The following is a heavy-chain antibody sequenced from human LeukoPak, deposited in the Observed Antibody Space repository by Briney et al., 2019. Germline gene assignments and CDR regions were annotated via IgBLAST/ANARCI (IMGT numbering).Heavy chain of an antibody. CDR2: LYSGGFT. CDR3: AKGDAMDV. CDR1: AFSVSDNY. Sequence: GGSLRLSCAASAFSVSDNYMSWVRQAPGTGLEWASVLYSGGFTSYADSVKGRFTISRDNSKNTLFLQMNSLRAKDTAVYYCAKGDAMDVWGQGTTVTVSS. J-gene: IGHJ6*02. V-gene: IGHV3-53*01.